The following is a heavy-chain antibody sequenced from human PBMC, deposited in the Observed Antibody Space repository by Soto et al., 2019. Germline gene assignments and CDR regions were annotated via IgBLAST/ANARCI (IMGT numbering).Heavy chain of an antibody. Sequence: QMHLQESGSGLVKPSQTLSLTCAVSGGSLSSSAYSWSWIRQPPGKGLEWIGFIYQSGSTYYNTALKSQLTMSLDRPKNQFSLKLSTVTAVDTAGYYCDRELLFYDIDGFSWDDAFDIWGQGTMVTVSS. D-gene: IGHD3-10*01. CDR3: DRELLFYDIDGFSWDDAFDI. CDR1: GGSLSSSAYS. V-gene: IGHV4-30-2*01. J-gene: IGHJ3*02. CDR2: IYQSGST.